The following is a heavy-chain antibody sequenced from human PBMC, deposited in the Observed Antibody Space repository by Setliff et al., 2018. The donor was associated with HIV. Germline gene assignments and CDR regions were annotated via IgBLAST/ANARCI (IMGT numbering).Heavy chain of an antibody. D-gene: IGHD2-15*01. CDR3: ARARRAGSGPKYFQH. CDR1: GGSFNGYY. J-gene: IGHJ1*01. V-gene: IGHV4-34*01. Sequence: PSETLSLTCAVYGGSFNGYYWSWIRQPPGKGLEWIGEINHSGSTNYNPSLKSRVTMSVDKSKNQFSLRLSSVTAADTAVYYCARARRAGSGPKYFQHWGQGTLVTSP. CDR2: INHSGST.